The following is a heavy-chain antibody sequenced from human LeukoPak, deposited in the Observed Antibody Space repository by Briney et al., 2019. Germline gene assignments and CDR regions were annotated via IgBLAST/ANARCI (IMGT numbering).Heavy chain of an antibody. CDR2: ISPNNGDT. D-gene: IGHD6-6*01. CDR3: ASSLEFVLAARRRYFDY. Sequence: ASVKVSCKASGFTFTDYYLHWVRQAPGQGLEWMIWISPNNGDTDYAQKVQSRVRMTTDTTISTAYMDLSSLRSEDTAVYYCASSLEFVLAARRRYFDYWGQGTLVTVSS. J-gene: IGHJ4*02. CDR1: GFTFTDYY. V-gene: IGHV1-2*02.